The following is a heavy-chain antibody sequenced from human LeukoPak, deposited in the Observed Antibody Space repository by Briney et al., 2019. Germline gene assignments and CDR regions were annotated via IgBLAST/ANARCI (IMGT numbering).Heavy chain of an antibody. V-gene: IGHV4-4*07. CDR3: ARARSTSLHRPHSRNWYFDL. Sequence: SETLSLTCTVSGGSIRSYYWSWIRQPAGKGLEWIGRIYTSGSTNYNPSLKSRVTMSVDTSKNQFSLKLSSVTAADTAVYYCARARSTSLHRPHSRNWYFDLWGCGTLVTVSS. CDR1: GGSIRSYY. J-gene: IGHJ2*01. D-gene: IGHD2-2*01. CDR2: IYTSGST.